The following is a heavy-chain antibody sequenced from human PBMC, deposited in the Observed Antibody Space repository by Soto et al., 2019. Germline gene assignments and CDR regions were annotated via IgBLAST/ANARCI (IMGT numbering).Heavy chain of an antibody. V-gene: IGHV3-23*01. J-gene: IGHJ4*02. CDR2: ISGGGGNT. Sequence: EVQLLESGGGLVQPGGSLRLSCAASGFTFSNYAMSWVRQTPGKGLEWVSTISGGGGNTYYPDSVKRRFAISGDNSKDPVYLQRNSLRAEDTAIYYFAKERLGRGADYWGQGALVTVTS. CDR1: GFTFSNYA. CDR3: AKERLGRGADY.